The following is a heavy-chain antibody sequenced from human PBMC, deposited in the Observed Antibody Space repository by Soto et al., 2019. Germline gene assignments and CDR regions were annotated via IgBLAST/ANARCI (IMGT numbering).Heavy chain of an antibody. CDR2: IYYSGST. CDR1: GGSISSYY. J-gene: IGHJ2*01. D-gene: IGHD6-19*01. CDR3: ARIEQWLVHRWYFDL. Sequence: QVQLQESGPGLVKPSETLSLTCTVPGGSISSYYWSWIRQPPGKGLEWIGYIYYSGSTNYNPSLKSRVTISVDTSKNQFSLKLSSVTAADTAVYYCARIEQWLVHRWYFDLWGRGTLVTVSS. V-gene: IGHV4-59*01.